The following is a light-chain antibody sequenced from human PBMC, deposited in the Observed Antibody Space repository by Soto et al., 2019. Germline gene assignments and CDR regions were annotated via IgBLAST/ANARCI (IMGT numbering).Light chain of an antibody. CDR3: QQYGTSLYT. CDR2: DAS. CDR1: QSVSDY. Sequence: ETVLTQSPARLSLSPGERATLSCRAGQSVSDYLAWYQQKPGQPPRLLFFDASNRVTGVPARFSAGGSGTDFTLTISRLEPEDFAVYYCQQYGTSLYTFGQGTKLEIK. J-gene: IGKJ2*01. V-gene: IGKV3-11*01.